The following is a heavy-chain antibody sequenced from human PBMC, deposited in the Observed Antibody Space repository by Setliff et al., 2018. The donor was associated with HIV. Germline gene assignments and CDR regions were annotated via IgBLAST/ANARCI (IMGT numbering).Heavy chain of an antibody. CDR2: INPHGGAT. V-gene: IGHV1-46*01. Sequence: ASVKVSCKASGYTFTNYQMHWVRQAPGQGLEWMGIINPHGGATNVAQKFQGRVTMTGDTSTNTVYMDVSSLRSEDTAMYYCARDYVLDFWGQGTQVTVSS. J-gene: IGHJ4*02. CDR1: GYTFTNYQ. CDR3: ARDYVLDF. D-gene: IGHD3-10*02.